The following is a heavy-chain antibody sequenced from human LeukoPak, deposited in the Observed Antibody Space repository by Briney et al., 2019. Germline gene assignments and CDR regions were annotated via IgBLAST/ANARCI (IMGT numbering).Heavy chain of an antibody. CDR3: ARYRRVYCSGGSCFRYLDL. CDR1: GGSISSYY. Sequence: SETLSLTCTVSGGSISSYYWSWIRQPPGKGLEWIGYIYYSGSTNYNPSLKSRVTISVDTSKNQFSLKLSSVTAADTAVYYCARYRRVYCSGGSCFRYLDLWGRGTLVTVSS. D-gene: IGHD2-15*01. J-gene: IGHJ2*01. V-gene: IGHV4-59*01. CDR2: IYYSGST.